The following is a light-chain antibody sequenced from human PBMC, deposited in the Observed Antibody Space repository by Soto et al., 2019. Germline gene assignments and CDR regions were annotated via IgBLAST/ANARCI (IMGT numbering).Light chain of an antibody. CDR1: QSVSSY. Sequence: EIVLTQSPATLSLSPGERATLSCRASQSVSSYLAWYQQKPGQAPRLLIYDASNRATGIPARFSGSGSGTDFTLTISSLEPEDAAVYYCQQRSNWPPVDTFGQGTKLEIK. V-gene: IGKV3-11*01. CDR2: DAS. J-gene: IGKJ2*01. CDR3: QQRSNWPPVDT.